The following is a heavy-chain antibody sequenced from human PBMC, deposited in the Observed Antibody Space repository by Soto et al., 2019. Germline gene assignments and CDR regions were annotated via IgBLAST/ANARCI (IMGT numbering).Heavy chain of an antibody. CDR3: ARDGSGYRSRASPMDV. D-gene: IGHD3-22*01. Sequence: QVQLVQSGAEVKKPGSSVKVSCKASGDTFSSYAISWVRQAPGQGLEWMGGIIPIFGTANYAQKFQGRVTITADESTSTAYMELRRLRSEDTAVYYCARDGSGYRSRASPMDVWGQGTKVTVSS. V-gene: IGHV1-69*01. J-gene: IGHJ6*02. CDR1: GDTFSSYA. CDR2: IIPIFGTA.